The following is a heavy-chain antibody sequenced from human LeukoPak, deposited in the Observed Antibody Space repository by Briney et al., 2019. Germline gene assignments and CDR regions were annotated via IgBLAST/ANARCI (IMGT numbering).Heavy chain of an antibody. Sequence: GGSLRLSCAASGFSFSNYWMSWVRQAPGKGLEWVANIKQDGNEKHYVDSVKGRFTISRDNAKNSLYLQMNSLRAEDTAVYYCARDTAFDYWGQGTLVTVSS. CDR2: IKQDGNEK. D-gene: IGHD5-18*01. CDR1: GFSFSNYW. J-gene: IGHJ4*02. CDR3: ARDTAFDY. V-gene: IGHV3-7*01.